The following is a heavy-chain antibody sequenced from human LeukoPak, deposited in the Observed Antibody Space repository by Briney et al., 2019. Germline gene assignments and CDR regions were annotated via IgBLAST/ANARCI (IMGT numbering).Heavy chain of an antibody. CDR1: GGSITDYY. CDR3: ARGSSSWHNYFDY. V-gene: IGHV4-59*01. J-gene: IGHJ4*02. CDR2: IYYNGAT. Sequence: SETLSLTCTVSGGSITDYYWIWIRQPPGKGLEYIGYIYYNGATNYNPSLESRVTISVDTSKNQFSLNLRSVTAADTAVYYCARGSSSWHNYFDYWGQGTLVTVSS. D-gene: IGHD6-13*01.